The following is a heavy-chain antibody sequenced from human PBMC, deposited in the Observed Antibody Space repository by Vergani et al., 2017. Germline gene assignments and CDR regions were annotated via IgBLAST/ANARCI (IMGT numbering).Heavy chain of an antibody. CDR1: GASIRSSNYY. CDR2: IYYIGST. J-gene: IGHJ5*02. V-gene: IGHV4-39*01. CDR3: ARHSTVEWLVKLGWIDP. Sequence: QLQLQESGPGLVKPSATLSLTCSVSGASIRSSNYYCGWIRQPPEKGLEWIASIYYIGSTYYNPSLKSRVTISVDTSKNQFSLKLSSVTAADTAVYFCARHSTVEWLVKLGWIDPWGQGILVTVAS. D-gene: IGHD6-19*01.